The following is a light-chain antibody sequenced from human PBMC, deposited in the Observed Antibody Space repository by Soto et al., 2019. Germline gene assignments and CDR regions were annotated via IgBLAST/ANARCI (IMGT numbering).Light chain of an antibody. CDR1: QSIGIS. CDR2: AAS. V-gene: IGKV1-39*01. Sequence: DIQITQSPSSLSASVGDGVTITCRASQSIGISLNWYQQRPGKAPKLLVFAASSLQSGVPSRFSGSGSGTDFTLTISSLHPEDFATYYCQQSYSSPTWTFGQGTKVDIK. CDR3: QQSYSSPTWT. J-gene: IGKJ1*01.